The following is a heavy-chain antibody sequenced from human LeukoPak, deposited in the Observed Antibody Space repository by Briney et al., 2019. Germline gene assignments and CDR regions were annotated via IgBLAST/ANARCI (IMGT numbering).Heavy chain of an antibody. V-gene: IGHV1-8*01. J-gene: IGHJ4*02. CDR1: GYTFTSYD. CDR2: MNPNSGNT. CDR3: ARFPWARGRGASRYFDY. D-gene: IGHD1-26*01. Sequence: GASVKVSCKASGYTFTSYDINWVRQATGQGLEWMGWMNPNSGNTGYAQKFQGRVTMTRNTSISTAYMELSSLRSEDTAVYYCARFPWARGRGASRYFDYWGQGTLVTVSS.